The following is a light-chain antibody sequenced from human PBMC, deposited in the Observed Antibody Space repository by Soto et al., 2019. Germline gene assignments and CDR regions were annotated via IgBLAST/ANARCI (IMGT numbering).Light chain of an antibody. Sequence: QSVLTQPPSASGTAGQTATISCSGSRSNIGSNSVNWYQQLPGTAPKLLIYSNDRRPSGVPDRFSGSKSGTSASLAISGLQSEDEADYYCAAWDDSLNGYVFGTGTKVTVL. CDR2: SND. J-gene: IGLJ1*01. CDR1: RSNIGSNS. V-gene: IGLV1-44*01. CDR3: AAWDDSLNGYV.